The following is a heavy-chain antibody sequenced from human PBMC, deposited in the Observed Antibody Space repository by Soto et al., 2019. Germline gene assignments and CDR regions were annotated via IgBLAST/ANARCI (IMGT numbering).Heavy chain of an antibody. V-gene: IGHV1-3*01. CDR3: ARSQLRLGELSLDLDY. Sequence: QVQLVQSGAEVKKPGASVKVSCKASGYTFTSYAMHWVRQAPGQRLEWMGWINAGNGNTKYSQKFQGRVTITRDTSASTAYMELSSLRSEDTAVYYCARSQLRLGELSLDLDYWGQGTLVTVSS. CDR2: INAGNGNT. CDR1: GYTFTSYA. J-gene: IGHJ4*02. D-gene: IGHD3-16*02.